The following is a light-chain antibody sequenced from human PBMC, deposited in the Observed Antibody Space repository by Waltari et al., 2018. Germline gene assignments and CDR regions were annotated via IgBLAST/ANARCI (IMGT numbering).Light chain of an antibody. CDR3: QQANSFPHT. CDR2: SAS. J-gene: IGKJ2*01. V-gene: IGKV1-12*01. CDR1: QDIRTW. Sequence: DIQMTQSPSSVSASIGDRVTMTCRASQDIRTWLAWYQQKPGRATKLLVYSASSLVFGVPSRFSGSGSGTDFTLTINSVQPEDFGTYYCQQANSFPHTYRQGTNLE.